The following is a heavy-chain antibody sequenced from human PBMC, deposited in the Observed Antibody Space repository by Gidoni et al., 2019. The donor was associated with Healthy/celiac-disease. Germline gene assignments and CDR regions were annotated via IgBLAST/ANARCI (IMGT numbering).Heavy chain of an antibody. CDR1: FSGSP. CDR3: TSRYSGYGSYYYMDV. Sequence: FSGSPMHWVRQASGKGLEWVCRISSKANSYPTSYAASVKGMFTISRDDSKDTASLQIDSLQTEDSAVYYCTSRYSGYGSYYYMDVWGQGTTVTVSS. D-gene: IGHD5-12*01. CDR2: ISSKANSYPT. V-gene: IGHV3-73*01. J-gene: IGHJ6*03.